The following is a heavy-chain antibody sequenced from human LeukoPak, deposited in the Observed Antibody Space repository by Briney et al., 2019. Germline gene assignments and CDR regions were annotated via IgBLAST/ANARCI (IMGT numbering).Heavy chain of an antibody. D-gene: IGHD5-12*01. CDR2: IIPIFGTG. V-gene: IGHV1-69*13. CDR1: GATFSIYA. CDR3: ATKNIVATRSSYYYYYGMDV. Sequence: ASVKVSFKASGATFSIYAISWVRQAPGQGLEWMGGIIPIFGTGNYAQKFQGRVTITADESTSTAYMELSSLRSEDTAVYYCATKNIVATRSSYYYYYGMDVWGQGTTVTVSS. J-gene: IGHJ6*02.